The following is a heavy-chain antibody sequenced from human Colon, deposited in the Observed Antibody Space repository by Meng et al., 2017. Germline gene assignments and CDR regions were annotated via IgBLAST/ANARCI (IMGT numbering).Heavy chain of an antibody. CDR3: ARAIPMASSYSFDY. V-gene: IGHV5-51*01. Sequence: GESLKISCQGSGFNFPSYWIGWVRQMPGKGLEWMGVVYGGDSDARYSPSFEGQVTMSVDRSIDTAYLQWSSLKASDSAMYFCARAIPMASSYSFDYWGQGNVVT. J-gene: IGHJ4*02. CDR1: GFNFPSYW. D-gene: IGHD5-24*01. CDR2: VYGGDSDA.